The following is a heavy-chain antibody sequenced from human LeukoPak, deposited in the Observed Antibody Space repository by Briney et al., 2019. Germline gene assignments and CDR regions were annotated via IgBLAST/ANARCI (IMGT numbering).Heavy chain of an antibody. CDR2: IYPGDSDT. D-gene: IGHD6-19*01. CDR3: ARLLGSSGWLFDY. J-gene: IGHJ4*02. Sequence: GESLKISCKGSGYSFTSHWIAWVRQMPGKGLEWMGIIYPGDSDTKYSPTFQGQVTISVDKSISTAYLQWSSLKASDTAMYYCARLLGSSGWLFDYWGQGTLVTVSS. CDR1: GYSFTSHW. V-gene: IGHV5-51*01.